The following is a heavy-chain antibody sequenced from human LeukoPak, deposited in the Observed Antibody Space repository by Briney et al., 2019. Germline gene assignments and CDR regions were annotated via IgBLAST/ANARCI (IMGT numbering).Heavy chain of an antibody. Sequence: PGGSLRLSCAASGFTFSSYWMHWVRQAPGKGLVWVSRINSDGSSTSYADSVKGRFTISRDNAKNTLYLQMNSLRAEDTAVYYCAKVYCSGGSYYSADHYFDYWGQGTLVTVSS. CDR1: GFTFSSYW. CDR2: INSDGSST. V-gene: IGHV3-74*01. CDR3: AKVYCSGGSYYSADHYFDY. J-gene: IGHJ4*02. D-gene: IGHD2-15*01.